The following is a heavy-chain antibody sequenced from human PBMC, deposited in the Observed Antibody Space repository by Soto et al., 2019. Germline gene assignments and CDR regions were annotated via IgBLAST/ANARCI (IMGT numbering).Heavy chain of an antibody. CDR1: GDSVSSNSAT. CDR3: ARAEITVCGMWFYFDY. J-gene: IGHJ4*02. CDR2: TYYRSKWCN. V-gene: IGHV6-1*01. D-gene: IGHD1-20*01. Sequence: SQTLSLTCAISGDSVSSNSATWNWIRKSPSRGLEWLGRTYYRSKWCNDYAVSVKSRITIIPDTSKNQFSLQMNSVTPEESAVNYCARAEITVCGMWFYFDYWGQGALVTVSS.